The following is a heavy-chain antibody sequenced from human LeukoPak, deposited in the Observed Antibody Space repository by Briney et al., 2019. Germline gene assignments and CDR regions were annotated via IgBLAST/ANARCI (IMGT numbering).Heavy chain of an antibody. V-gene: IGHV3-30-3*01. CDR3: ARGVAPTDY. CDR2: MSRNASNE. CDR1: GFTFSFYT. Sequence: GESLRLSCAASGFTFSFYTMHWVRQPPGKGLEWIAAMSRNASNEFYADSVKGRFTISRDNSKNTLFVQMSSLSTEDTAVYYCARGVAPTDYWGQGTLVTVSS. D-gene: IGHD5-12*01. J-gene: IGHJ4*02.